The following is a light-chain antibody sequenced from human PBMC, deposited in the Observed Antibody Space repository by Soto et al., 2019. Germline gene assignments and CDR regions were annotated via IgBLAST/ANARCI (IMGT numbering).Light chain of an antibody. J-gene: IGKJ3*01. CDR1: QSVSSY. Sequence: EIVLTQSPATLSLSPGERATLSCRASQSVSSYLAWYQQKPGQAPRLLIYDASNRATGIPARFSGSGSGTDFNLTISSLEPEDFAFYSCQQRSNWPPAFGPGTKVDIK. CDR2: DAS. V-gene: IGKV3-11*01. CDR3: QQRSNWPPA.